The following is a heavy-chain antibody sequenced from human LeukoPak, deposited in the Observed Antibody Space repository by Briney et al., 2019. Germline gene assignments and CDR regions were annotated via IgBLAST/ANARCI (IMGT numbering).Heavy chain of an antibody. CDR1: GFTFSTYA. J-gene: IGHJ4*02. D-gene: IGHD2-15*01. CDR2: ISGTGGST. Sequence: GSLRLSCAASGFTFSTYAMTWVRQAPGKGLEWVSLISGTGGSTYYADSVKGRFTISRDNSKNTLYLQMNSLRAEDTAVYYCAKAPVTTCSGAYCYPFDYWGQGTLVTVSS. CDR3: AKAPVTTCSGAYCYPFDY. V-gene: IGHV3-23*01.